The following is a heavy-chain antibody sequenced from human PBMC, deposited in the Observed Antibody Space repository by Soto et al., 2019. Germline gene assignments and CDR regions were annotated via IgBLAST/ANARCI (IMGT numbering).Heavy chain of an antibody. D-gene: IGHD6-13*01. J-gene: IGHJ5*02. CDR2: IIPILGIA. V-gene: IGHV1-69*02. CDR1: GGTFSSYT. Sequence: QVQLVQSGAEVKKPGSSVKVSCKASGGTFSSYTISWVRQAPGQGLEWMGRIIPILGIANYAQKFQGRVKITADKSTSTAYMELSSLRSEDTAVYYCARANVAAAGPWFDPWGQGTLVTVSS. CDR3: ARANVAAAGPWFDP.